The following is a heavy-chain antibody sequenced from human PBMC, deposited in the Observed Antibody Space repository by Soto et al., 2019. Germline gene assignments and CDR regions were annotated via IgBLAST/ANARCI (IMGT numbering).Heavy chain of an antibody. CDR2: MWPSGGT. CDR3: ARCLHCSNGGRFDP. D-gene: IGHD2-8*01. CDR1: GVSIGSPNC. J-gene: IGHJ5*02. V-gene: IGHV4-4*02. Sequence: SETLSHACDDSGVSIGSPNCWTRVRQAPGKGLEWIGEMWPSGGTTYNPSLRNRVTISVDNSKNHLSLTLTSVTAADTAIYYCARCLHCSNGGRFDPWGQGALVTVSS.